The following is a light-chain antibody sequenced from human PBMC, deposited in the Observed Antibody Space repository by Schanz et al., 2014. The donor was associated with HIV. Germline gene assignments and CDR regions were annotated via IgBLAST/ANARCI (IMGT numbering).Light chain of an antibody. CDR3: ATWHSSLREVV. CDR1: ALNLGHNF. V-gene: IGLV1-51*01. CDR2: ADY. J-gene: IGLJ2*01. Sequence: QSLLTQPPSVSAAPGQRVTISCSGGALNLGHNFVSWYQQFPGTAPKLLIFADYQRPSEIPDRISGSKTGTSATLAINGLQTGDEADYYRATWHSSLREVVFGGGTKVTVL.